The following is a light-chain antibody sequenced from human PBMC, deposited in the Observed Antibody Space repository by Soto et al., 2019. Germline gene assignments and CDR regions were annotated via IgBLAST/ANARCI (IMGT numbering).Light chain of an antibody. CDR3: QHLNNYPPFT. V-gene: IGKV1-9*01. CDR1: QDIKTY. CDR2: GTF. Sequence: IQLTQSPSSLSASVGDRVSITCRASQDIKTYLAWYQQKQGKAPKLLISGTFTLQTGVPSRFNGSGSGTDFTLTISRLQPEDFATYYCQHLNNYPPFTFGPGTKVDLE. J-gene: IGKJ3*01.